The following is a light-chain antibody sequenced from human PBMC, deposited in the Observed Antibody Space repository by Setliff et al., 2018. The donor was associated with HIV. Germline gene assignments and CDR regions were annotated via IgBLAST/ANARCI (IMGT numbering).Light chain of an antibody. Sequence: QFVLTQPPSASGSPGQSVTISCTGTSSDVGGYNYVSWYQQYPGKAPKLMIYEVSKRPSGVPDRFSGSKSGNTASLTVSGLQAEDEADYYCSSYAGSNNFRVFGTGTK. V-gene: IGLV2-8*01. CDR3: SSYAGSNNFRV. CDR2: EVS. CDR1: SSDVGGYNY. J-gene: IGLJ1*01.